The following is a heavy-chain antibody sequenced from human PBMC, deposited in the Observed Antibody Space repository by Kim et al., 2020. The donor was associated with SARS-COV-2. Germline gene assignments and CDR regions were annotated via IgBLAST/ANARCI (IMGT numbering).Heavy chain of an antibody. Sequence: ASVKVSCKASGYTFTSYDINWVRQSPGQGLEWMGWVSPNSGNTGYAQKFRGRVTMTRNTSISTFFMELSGLSSEDTAAYYCARGVANGVYGDMDVWGKGT. J-gene: IGHJ6*03. V-gene: IGHV1-8*01. CDR1: GYTFTSYD. D-gene: IGHD2-8*01. CDR3: ARGVANGVYGDMDV. CDR2: VSPNSGNT.